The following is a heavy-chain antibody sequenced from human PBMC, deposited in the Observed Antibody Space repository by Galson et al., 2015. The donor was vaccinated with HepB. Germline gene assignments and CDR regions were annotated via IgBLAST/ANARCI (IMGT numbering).Heavy chain of an antibody. CDR1: GFSLTTSGVG. Sequence: PALVKPTQTLTLTCTFAGFSLTTSGVGVGWIRQSPGKALEWLALIYWDDNKRYSPSLKDRLTVTKDTSKNQVVLTMTNMDPVDTTTYYCAHSKADWELYLFWYFDNWGQGALVAVSS. CDR2: IYWDDNK. J-gene: IGHJ4*01. CDR3: AHSKADWELYLFWYFDN. D-gene: IGHD3-16*01. V-gene: IGHV2-5*02.